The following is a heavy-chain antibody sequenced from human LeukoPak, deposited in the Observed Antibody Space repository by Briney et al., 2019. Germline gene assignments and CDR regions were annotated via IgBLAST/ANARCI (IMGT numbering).Heavy chain of an antibody. CDR2: ISTSSSTT. V-gene: IGHV3-48*02. D-gene: IGHD4-23*01. J-gene: IGHJ4*02. Sequence: GGSLRLSCAASEFAFSTYNMNWVRQAPGKGLEWVSYISTSSSTTYYADSVKGRFTISRDNVENSLYLQMNSLRDEDTAVYYCARVAAGYSVNYFDYWGQGTLVTVSS. CDR1: EFAFSTYN. CDR3: ARVAAGYSVNYFDY.